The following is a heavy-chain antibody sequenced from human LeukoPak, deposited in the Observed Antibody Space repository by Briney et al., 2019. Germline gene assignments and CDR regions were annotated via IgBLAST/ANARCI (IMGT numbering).Heavy chain of an antibody. V-gene: IGHV4-4*07. J-gene: IGHJ5*02. CDR3: AREVVTYYDFWSGSRNWFDP. CDR2: IYTSGST. Sequence: PSETLSLTCTVSGGSISSYYWSWIRQPAGKGLEWIGRIYTSGSTNYNPSLKSRVTMSVDTSKNQLSLKLSSVTAADTAVYYCAREVVTYYDFWSGSRNWFDPWGQGTLVTVSS. D-gene: IGHD3-3*01. CDR1: GGSISSYY.